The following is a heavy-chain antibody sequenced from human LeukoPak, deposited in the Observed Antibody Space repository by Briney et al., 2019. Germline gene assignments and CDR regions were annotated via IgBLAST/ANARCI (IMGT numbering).Heavy chain of an antibody. D-gene: IGHD6-6*01. Sequence: ASVKVSCKASGYTFTSYGISWVRQAPGQGLEWMGWISAYNGNTNYAQNLQGRVTITTDESTSTAYMELSSLRSEDTAVYYCARVGEYSSSSGWFDPWGQGTLVTVSS. J-gene: IGHJ5*02. CDR2: ISAYNGNT. CDR3: ARVGEYSSSSGWFDP. CDR1: GYTFTSYG. V-gene: IGHV1-18*01.